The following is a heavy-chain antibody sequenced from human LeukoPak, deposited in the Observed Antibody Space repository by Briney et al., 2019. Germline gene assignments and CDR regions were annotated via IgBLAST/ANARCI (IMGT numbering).Heavy chain of an antibody. Sequence: GGSLRLSCAASGFTFRSYWMSWVRQAPGKGLKWVANIKHDGSEKAYVDSVRGRFTISRDNAETSLYLQMNSLRAEDTAVYYCARVRYYASGSFYDYWGQGTLVTVSS. CDR3: ARVRYYASGSFYDY. J-gene: IGHJ4*02. CDR2: IKHDGSEK. D-gene: IGHD3-10*01. V-gene: IGHV3-7*04. CDR1: GFTFRSYW.